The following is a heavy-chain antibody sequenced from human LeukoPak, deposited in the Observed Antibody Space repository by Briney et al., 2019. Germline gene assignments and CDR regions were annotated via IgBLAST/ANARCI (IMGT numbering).Heavy chain of an antibody. D-gene: IGHD2-15*01. Sequence: GASVKVSCKASGYTFTSYDINWVRQATGQGLEWMGWMNPNSGNTGYAQKFQGRVTMTRKNSISTAYMELSSLRSEDTAVYYCARGRDCSGGNCWIDYWGQGTLVTVSS. CDR2: MNPNSGNT. V-gene: IGHV1-8*01. CDR1: GYTFTSYD. CDR3: ARGRDCSGGNCWIDY. J-gene: IGHJ4*02.